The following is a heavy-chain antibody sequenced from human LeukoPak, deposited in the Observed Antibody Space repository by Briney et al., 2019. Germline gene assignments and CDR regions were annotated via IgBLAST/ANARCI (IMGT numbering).Heavy chain of an antibody. J-gene: IGHJ4*02. CDR1: GFTFDDYA. V-gene: IGHV3-9*01. Sequence: PGGSLRLSCAASGFTFDDYAMHWVRQAPGKGLEWVSGISWNSGSIGYADSVKGRFTISRDNAKNSLYLQMNSLRAEDTALYYCAKVGGYGSGGYDYWGQGTLVTVSS. CDR2: ISWNSGSI. D-gene: IGHD3-10*01. CDR3: AKVGGYGSGGYDY.